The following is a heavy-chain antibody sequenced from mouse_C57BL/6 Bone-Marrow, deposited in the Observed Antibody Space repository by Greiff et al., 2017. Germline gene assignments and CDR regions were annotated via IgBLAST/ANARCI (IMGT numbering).Heavy chain of an antibody. Sequence: VQGVESGPGLVAPSQSLSITCTVSGFSLTSYGVSWVRQPPGKGLEWLGVIWGDGSTNYHSALISRLSISKDNSKGQVFLKLNSLQTDDTATYDCAKALGGSYFDYWGQGTTLTVSS. D-gene: IGHD4-1*01. CDR2: IWGDGST. CDR3: AKALGGSYFDY. CDR1: GFSLTSYG. V-gene: IGHV2-3*01. J-gene: IGHJ2*01.